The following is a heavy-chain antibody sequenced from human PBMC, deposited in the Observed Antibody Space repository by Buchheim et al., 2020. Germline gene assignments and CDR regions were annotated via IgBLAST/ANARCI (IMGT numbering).Heavy chain of an antibody. J-gene: IGHJ5*02. V-gene: IGHV3-30-3*01. CDR2: MSYDGGST. D-gene: IGHD5-24*01. CDR3: AKDSASQKGRGNWFDP. Sequence: QVQLVESGGDVVQPGRSLRLSCAASQFTFSSHAMHWVRQAPAKGLEWVAVMSYDGGSTMYAESVKGRFTISRDNSKNTLYLQMNSLRAEDTAVYYCAKDSASQKGRGNWFDPWGQGTL. CDR1: QFTFSSHA.